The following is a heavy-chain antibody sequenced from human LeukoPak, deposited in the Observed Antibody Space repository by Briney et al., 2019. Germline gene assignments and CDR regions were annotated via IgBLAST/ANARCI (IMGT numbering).Heavy chain of an antibody. CDR2: INWNGGGT. Sequence: GGSPRLSCAASGFTFDDYGMSWVRQAPGKGLEWGSGINWNGGGTGYADSVKGRFTISRDNAKNSLYLQMNSLRAEDTALYYCARGAAIVGCWPYYFDYWGQGTLVTVSS. V-gene: IGHV3-20*04. CDR3: ARGAAIVGCWPYYFDY. J-gene: IGHJ4*02. CDR1: GFTFDDYG. D-gene: IGHD2-15*01.